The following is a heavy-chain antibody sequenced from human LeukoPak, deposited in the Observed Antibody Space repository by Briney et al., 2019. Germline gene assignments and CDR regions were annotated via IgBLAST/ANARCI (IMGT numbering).Heavy chain of an antibody. V-gene: IGHV3-7*04. CDR2: IKEDGSAK. Sequence: GGSLRLSCAASGFTFSSYGMHWVRQAPGKGLEWVANIKEDGSAKYYVDSVKGRFTISRDNAKNSLYLQMNSLRAEDTAVYYCAMDMDVWGQGTTVTVSS. J-gene: IGHJ6*02. CDR1: GFTFSSYG. CDR3: AMDMDV.